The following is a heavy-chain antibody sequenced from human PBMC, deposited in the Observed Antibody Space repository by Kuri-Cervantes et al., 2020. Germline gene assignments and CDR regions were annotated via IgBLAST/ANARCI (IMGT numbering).Heavy chain of an antibody. V-gene: IGHV3-9*01. CDR2: ISWNNGSI. D-gene: IGHD2-21*02. CDR1: GCTFDDYA. CDR3: ARDLRVGACYSGAFDY. Sequence: SLNIPGAASGCTFDDYAMHWVPQAPGTGLEGVTSISWNNGSIGSEDSVKGRFTISRDNAKHSLFLQMTSLRAEDTSFYCCARDLRVGACYSGAFDYWGQGTLVTVSS. J-gene: IGHJ4*02.